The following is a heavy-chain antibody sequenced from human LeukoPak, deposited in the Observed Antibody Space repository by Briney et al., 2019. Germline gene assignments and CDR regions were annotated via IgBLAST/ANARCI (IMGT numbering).Heavy chain of an antibody. V-gene: IGHV3-30*18. D-gene: IGHD5-18*01. CDR3: AKDGTGYSYGSNAFDI. J-gene: IGHJ3*02. Sequence: GGSLRLSCAASGFTFYNYAMSWVRQAPGKGLEWAALISYDGSNKYYADSVKGRFTISRDNSKNTLYLQMNSLRAEDTAVYYCAKDGTGYSYGSNAFDILGQGTMVTGSS. CDR2: ISYDGSNK. CDR1: GFTFYNYA.